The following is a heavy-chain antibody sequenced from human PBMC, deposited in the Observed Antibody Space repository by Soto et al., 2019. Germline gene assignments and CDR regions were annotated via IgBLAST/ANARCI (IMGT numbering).Heavy chain of an antibody. CDR1: GFTFSSYS. CDR3: ARAYYYDSSGYLNWFDP. Sequence: GGSLRLSCAASGFTFSSYSMNWVRQAPGKGLEWVSYISSSSSTIYYADSVKGRFTISRDNAKNSLYLQMNSLRAEDTAVYYCARAYYYDSSGYLNWFDPWGQGTLVTVSS. V-gene: IGHV3-48*01. D-gene: IGHD3-22*01. CDR2: ISSSSSTI. J-gene: IGHJ5*02.